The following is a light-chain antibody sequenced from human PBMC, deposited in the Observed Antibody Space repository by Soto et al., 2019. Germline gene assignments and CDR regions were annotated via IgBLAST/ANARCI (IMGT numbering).Light chain of an antibody. CDR3: SSYTGSSTPYV. CDR2: EVS. V-gene: IGLV2-14*01. J-gene: IGLJ1*01. CDR1: SSDVGGYNY. Sequence: QSALTQPASVSGSPGQSITISCTGTSSDVGGYNYVSWYQQHPGKAPKLMIYEVSNRPSGVSNRFSGSKSGNTASLTISGLQAEDEADYYCSSYTGSSTPYVFCTGTKVTVL.